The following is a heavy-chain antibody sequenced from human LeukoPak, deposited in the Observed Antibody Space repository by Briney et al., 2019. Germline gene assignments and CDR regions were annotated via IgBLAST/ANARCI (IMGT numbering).Heavy chain of an antibody. CDR2: INTNTGNP. D-gene: IGHD3-3*01. V-gene: IGHV7-4-1*02. J-gene: IGHJ6*03. CDR3: ARAFAHYDFWSGYYGNYYYYMDV. Sequence: ASVKVSCKASGYTFTSYAMNWVRQAPGQGLEWMGWINTNTGNPTYAQGFTGRFVFSLDTSVSTAYLQISSLKAEDTAVYYCARAFAHYDFWSGYYGNYYYYMDVWGKGTTVTVSS. CDR1: GYTFTSYA.